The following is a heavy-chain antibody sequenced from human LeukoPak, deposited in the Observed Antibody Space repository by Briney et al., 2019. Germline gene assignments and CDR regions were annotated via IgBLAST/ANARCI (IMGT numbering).Heavy chain of an antibody. CDR1: GFTFSSYA. Sequence: PGGSLRLSCAASGFTFSSYAMSWVRQAPGKGLEWVSSISDSGGTTFYAGSVKGRFTISRDNSKNTLYLQMNSLRAEETAVYYCAKGGGQTFDYWGQGTLVTVSS. CDR3: AKGGGQTFDY. J-gene: IGHJ4*02. V-gene: IGHV3-23*01. D-gene: IGHD3-16*01. CDR2: ISDSGGTT.